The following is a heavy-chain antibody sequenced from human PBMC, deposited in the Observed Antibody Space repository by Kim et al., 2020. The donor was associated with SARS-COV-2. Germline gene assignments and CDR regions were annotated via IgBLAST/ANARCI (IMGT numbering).Heavy chain of an antibody. V-gene: IGHV1-69*06. CDR3: AREATSGWYYHDAFDL. Sequence: SVKVSCKASGGTFSTNTINWVRQAPGQGLEWMRGIVPLFGTTTYAQKFQGKVTIIADKFTSTVYMELSSLRSEDAAVYYCAREATSGWYYHDAFDLWGQGTKVIVSA. J-gene: IGHJ3*01. CDR1: GGTFSTNT. D-gene: IGHD6-19*01. CDR2: IVPLFGTT.